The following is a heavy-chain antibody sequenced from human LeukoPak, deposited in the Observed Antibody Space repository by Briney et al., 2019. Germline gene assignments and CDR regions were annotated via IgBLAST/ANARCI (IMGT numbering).Heavy chain of an antibody. J-gene: IGHJ4*02. CDR1: GFTFSSYE. CDR2: ISSSGSTI. CDR3: TQTGGPSAIHPHN. D-gene: IGHD2-2*02. Sequence: GGSLRLSCAASGFTFSSYEMNWVRQAPGKGLEWVSYISSSGSTIYYADSVKGRFTISRDNAKNSLYLQMNSLRAEDTDVYYCTQTGGPSAIHPHNWDQGTLVTVSS. V-gene: IGHV3-48*03.